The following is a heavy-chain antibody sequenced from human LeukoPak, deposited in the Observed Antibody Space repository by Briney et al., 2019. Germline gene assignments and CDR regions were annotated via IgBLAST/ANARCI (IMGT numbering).Heavy chain of an antibody. CDR3: ARGRGYYGSGRGYWYFDL. CDR1: VGSFSVYY. CDR2: INHSGST. Sequence: PSETLSLTCAVYVGSFSVYYWSGIRHPPGKGLEWIGEINHSGSTNYNPSLKSRVTISVDTTQHQFSLKLSSVTAEDTAVYYCARGRGYYGSGRGYWYFDLWGRGTLVTVSS. D-gene: IGHD3-10*01. J-gene: IGHJ2*01. V-gene: IGHV4-34*01.